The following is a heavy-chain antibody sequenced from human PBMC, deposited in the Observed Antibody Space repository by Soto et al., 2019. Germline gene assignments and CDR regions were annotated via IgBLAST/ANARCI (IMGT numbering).Heavy chain of an antibody. CDR2: ISYSVTT. J-gene: IGHJ5*02. V-gene: IGHV4-61*03. CDR1: GESVSSGTYF. D-gene: IGHD3-10*01. Sequence: HVQLQESGPGLVKPSETLFLTCTVSGESVSSGTYFWTWIRQAPGKGLEWIGYISYSVTTDFKPSLNSRVTLSIDTSTNHFSLKLRSVTAADTAVYYCVRYNYHSGVLDPRGQGTLVTVS. CDR3: VRYNYHSGVLDP.